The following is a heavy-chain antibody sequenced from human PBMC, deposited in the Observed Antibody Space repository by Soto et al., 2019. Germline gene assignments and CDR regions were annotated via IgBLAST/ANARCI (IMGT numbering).Heavy chain of an antibody. J-gene: IGHJ3*01. CDR1: GYGFTNYW. V-gene: IGHV5-10-1*03. Sequence: EVHLEQSGAEVKKPGESLRVSCKTSGYGFTNYWISWLRQVPGKGLEWVGKIDPSDSYTYFSPSFEGHVTISVDTSLDTAYVHWNSLKASDSAMYFCARHGYNGFDVWGQGTMVTISS. CDR2: IDPSDSYT. D-gene: IGHD5-18*01. CDR3: ARHGYNGFDV.